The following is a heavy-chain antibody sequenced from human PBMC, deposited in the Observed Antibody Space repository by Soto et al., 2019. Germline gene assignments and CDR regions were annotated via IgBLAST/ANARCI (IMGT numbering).Heavy chain of an antibody. CDR1: GFRFDDFA. V-gene: IGHV3-9*01. CDR2: IDWNSGST. Sequence: EVQLVESGGGLVQSGRSRRLSCVASGFRFDDFAMHWVRQAPGKGLEWVSSIDWNSGSTAYADSVKGRFTIFRDNARNSLALHINSLRVEDTGSYYCVKGRGSYFVYFGLDVWGPGTTVTVSS. J-gene: IGHJ6*02. CDR3: VKGRGSYFVYFGLDV. D-gene: IGHD1-26*01.